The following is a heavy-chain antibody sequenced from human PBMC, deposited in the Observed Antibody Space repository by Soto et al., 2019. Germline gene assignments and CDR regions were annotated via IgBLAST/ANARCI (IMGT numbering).Heavy chain of an antibody. V-gene: IGHV3-66*01. CDR3: TRDGPLGGRYFDY. CDR2: IYNDGTT. CDR1: GLTVSRNY. J-gene: IGHJ4*02. Sequence: GGSLRLSCAASGLTVSRNYMSWVRQAPGKGLEWVSVIYNDGTTYYADSVKGRFTISRDNSKNTLYLQMKSLRAEDTALYYCTRDGPLGGRYFDYWGQGTLVTVSS. D-gene: IGHD1-26*01.